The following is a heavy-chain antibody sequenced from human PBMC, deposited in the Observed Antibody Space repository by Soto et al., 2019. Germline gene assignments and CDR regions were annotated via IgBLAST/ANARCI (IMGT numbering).Heavy chain of an antibody. CDR3: ARVKQQLPLNWFDP. CDR1: GFTFSSYE. D-gene: IGHD6-13*01. CDR2: ISSSGSTI. Sequence: GGSLRLSCAASGFTFSSYEMNWVRQAPGKGLEWVSYISSSGSTIYYADSVKGRFTISRDNAKNSLYLQMNSLRAEDTAVYYCARVKQQLPLNWFDPWGQGTLVTVSS. J-gene: IGHJ5*02. V-gene: IGHV3-48*03.